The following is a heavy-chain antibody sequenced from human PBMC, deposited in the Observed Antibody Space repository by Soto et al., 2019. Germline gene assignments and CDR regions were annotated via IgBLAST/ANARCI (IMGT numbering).Heavy chain of an antibody. V-gene: IGHV3-74*03. CDR3: ARDLGGPDY. Sequence: GGSLRLSCAASGFSLSPYWMHWVRQVPGRGLEWVARLSSDGFGAAYADSVKGRFFISRGIARNTLSLQMNSLRADDTAVYYCARDLGGPDYWGRGTSVTVLL. CDR1: GFSLSPYW. D-gene: IGHD3-16*01. J-gene: IGHJ4*02. CDR2: LSSDGFGA.